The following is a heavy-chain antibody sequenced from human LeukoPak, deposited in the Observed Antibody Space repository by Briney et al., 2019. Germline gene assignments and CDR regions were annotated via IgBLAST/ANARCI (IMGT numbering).Heavy chain of an antibody. CDR3: ARGCRPYYYGSGSYSD. D-gene: IGHD3-10*01. J-gene: IGHJ4*02. Sequence: ASVKVSCKASGYTFTSYDINWVRQATGQGLEWMGWMNPNSGNTGYAQKFQGRVTMTRNTSISTAYMELSSLRSEDTAAHYCARGCRPYYYGSGSYSDWGQGTLVTVSS. CDR1: GYTFTSYD. CDR2: MNPNSGNT. V-gene: IGHV1-8*01.